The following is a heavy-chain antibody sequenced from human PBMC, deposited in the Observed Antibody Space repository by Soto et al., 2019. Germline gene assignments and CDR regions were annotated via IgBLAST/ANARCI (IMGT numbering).Heavy chain of an antibody. CDR1: GGPFSGYY. J-gene: IGHJ6*02. Sequence: SKTLSLTCAVYGGPFSGYYWSWIRQPPGKGLEWIGEINHSGSTNYNPSLKSRVTISVDTSKNQFSLKLSSVAAADTAVYYCARLRFLEWLSRGYYYYYGMDVWGQGTTVTVSS. V-gene: IGHV4-34*01. D-gene: IGHD3-3*01. CDR2: INHSGST. CDR3: ARLRFLEWLSRGYYYYYGMDV.